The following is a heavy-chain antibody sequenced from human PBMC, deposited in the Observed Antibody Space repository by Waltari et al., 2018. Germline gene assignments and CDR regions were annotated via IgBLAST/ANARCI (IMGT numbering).Heavy chain of an antibody. J-gene: IGHJ4*02. CDR1: GYPLTELS. V-gene: IGHV1-24*01. CDR3: ATDRSAGTTDFDY. CDR2: LLPEDGKT. D-gene: IGHD1-1*01. Sequence: QVQLVQSGADVKKPGASVKVSCKVSGYPLTELSMHWVRQAPGKGLEWMGGLLPEDGKTIYAQKFRGSVTMTEDTSTDTAFMELSSLRSDDTAVYYCATDRSAGTTDFDYWGQGTLVIVSS.